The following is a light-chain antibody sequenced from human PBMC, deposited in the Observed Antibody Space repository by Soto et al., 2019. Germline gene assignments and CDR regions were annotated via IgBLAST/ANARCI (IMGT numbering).Light chain of an antibody. V-gene: IGKV3-15*01. J-gene: IGKJ1*01. CDR3: QQYNNWPRT. CDR2: GAS. CDR1: QSVSSN. Sequence: EIVMTQXXXXLXXXPGEXATLSCRASQSVSSNLAWYQQNPGQAPRLLIYGASTRATGIPARXXXXXXXXXXXXXISSLQSEDFAVYYCQQYNNWPRTFGQGTKVEXK.